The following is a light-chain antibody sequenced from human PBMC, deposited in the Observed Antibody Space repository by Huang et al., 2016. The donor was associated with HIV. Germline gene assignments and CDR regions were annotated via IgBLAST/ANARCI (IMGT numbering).Light chain of an antibody. V-gene: IGKV1-27*01. Sequence: DIQMTQSPSSLSTSIGDRVTITCRAIQGISNYLAWYQQNPGKVPKLLIYGASTLQSRVPSRFSGSGSGTDFTLTISSLQPEDVATYYCQEYYSAPYTFGQGTKLEIK. CDR2: GAS. CDR3: QEYYSAPYT. CDR1: QGISNY. J-gene: IGKJ2*01.